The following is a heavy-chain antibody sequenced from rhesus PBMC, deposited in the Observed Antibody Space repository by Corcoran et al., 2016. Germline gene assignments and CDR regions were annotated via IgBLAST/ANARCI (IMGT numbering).Heavy chain of an antibody. V-gene: IGHV4-122*02. CDR3: AREPYYIFWSGYYLLRWFFDL. J-gene: IGHJ2*01. D-gene: IGHD3-3*01. CDR1: GGSISSGYYY. Sequence: QVQLQESGPGLVKPSETLSLTCAVSGGSISSGYYYWSWICQPPGKGLEWIGYLTYRGGPSNHPSQKSQVTVSRASFRNQLSLKVSSVTAAGTAVYYCAREPYYIFWSGYYLLRWFFDLGGPGTPITISS. CDR2: LTYRGGP.